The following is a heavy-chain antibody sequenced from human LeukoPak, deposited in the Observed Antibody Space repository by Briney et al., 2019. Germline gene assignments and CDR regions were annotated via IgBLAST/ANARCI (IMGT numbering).Heavy chain of an antibody. J-gene: IGHJ4*02. CDR2: IFYTGST. D-gene: IGHD3-22*01. CDR1: GGSLNNYY. CDR3: ARGRRYYDSSGRYFDF. V-gene: IGHV4-59*08. Sequence: KPSETLSLTCTVSGGSLNNYYWSWIRQPPGKGLKCIGYIFYTGSTNYNPSLKSRVTISVDKSKNQFSLRLSSVTAADTAVYYCARGRRYYDSSGRYFDFWGQGTLVTVSS.